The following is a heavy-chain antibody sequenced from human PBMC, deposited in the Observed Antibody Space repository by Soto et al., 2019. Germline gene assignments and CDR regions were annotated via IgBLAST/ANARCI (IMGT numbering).Heavy chain of an antibody. CDR2: VYYTGST. CDR3: ARSIAVPSGHIDH. Sequence: QVQLQESGPGLVKPSETLSLTCRVSGGSMSGYYWSWVRLAPGKGLEWIGYVYYTGSTNYNPSPQSGVSIWVDTSNKHFSLSLSLVTAADTAVYFCARSIAVPSGHIDHWGQGIRVTISS. J-gene: IGHJ4*02. CDR1: GGSMSGYY. V-gene: IGHV4-59*01. D-gene: IGHD6-6*01.